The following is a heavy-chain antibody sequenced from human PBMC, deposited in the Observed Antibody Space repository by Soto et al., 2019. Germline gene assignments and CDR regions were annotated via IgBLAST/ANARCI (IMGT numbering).Heavy chain of an antibody. CDR3: ARDREFCSGSSCYSPPDYYYYMDV. CDR1: GVSISSSY. Sequence: QVQLQESGPGLVKPSETLSLTCTVSGVSISSSYLSWIRQPPGKGLEWIGYIYNSGSTNYNPSLKSRVTISVDTSKNQVSLGLSAVTAADTAVDYCARDREFCSGSSCYSPPDYYYYMDVWGKGTTVTVS. CDR2: IYNSGST. D-gene: IGHD2-15*01. V-gene: IGHV4-59*01. J-gene: IGHJ6*03.